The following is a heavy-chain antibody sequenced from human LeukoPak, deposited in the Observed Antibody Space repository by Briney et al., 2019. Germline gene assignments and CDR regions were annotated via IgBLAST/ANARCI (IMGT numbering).Heavy chain of an antibody. CDR1: GFTFSSYW. CDR3: ARDYYDSSGYYYFDY. J-gene: IGHJ4*02. CDR2: INSDGSST. D-gene: IGHD3-22*01. V-gene: IGHV3-74*01. Sequence: PGGSLRLSCAASGFTFSSYWMHWVRHAPGKGLVWVSRINSDGSSTSYADSVKGRFTISRDNAKNTLYLQMNSLRAEDTAAYYCARDYYDSSGYYYFDYWGQGTLVTVSS.